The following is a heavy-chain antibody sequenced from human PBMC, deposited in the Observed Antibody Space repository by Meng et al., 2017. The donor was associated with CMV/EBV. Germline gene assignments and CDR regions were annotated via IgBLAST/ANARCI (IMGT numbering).Heavy chain of an antibody. V-gene: IGHV3-30-3*01. CDR3: ARAIHGAQVVPAKLTVYYYGMDV. CDR2: IPYDGSNK. CDR1: GFTFSSYA. J-gene: IGHJ6*02. D-gene: IGHD2-2*01. Sequence: GESLKISCAASGFTFSSYAMHWVRQAPGKGLEWVAVIPYDGSNKYYADSVKGRFTISRDNSKNTLYLQMNSLRAEDTAVYYCARAIHGAQVVPAKLTVYYYGMDVWGQGTTVTVSS.